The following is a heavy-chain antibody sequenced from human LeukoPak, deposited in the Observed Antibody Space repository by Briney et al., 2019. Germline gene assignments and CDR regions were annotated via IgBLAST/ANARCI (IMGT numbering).Heavy chain of an antibody. Sequence: PGGSLRLSCAASGFTFSSYWMSWVRQAPGKGLEWVANIKQDGSEKYYVDSVKGRFTISRDNAKNSLYLQMNSLRAEDTAVYYCAKVGYYGSGTPMVDYWGQGTLVTVSS. V-gene: IGHV3-7*01. CDR2: IKQDGSEK. CDR1: GFTFSSYW. CDR3: AKVGYYGSGTPMVDY. D-gene: IGHD3-10*01. J-gene: IGHJ4*02.